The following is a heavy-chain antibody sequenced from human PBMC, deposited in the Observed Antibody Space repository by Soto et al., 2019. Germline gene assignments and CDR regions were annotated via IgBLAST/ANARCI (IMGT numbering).Heavy chain of an antibody. Sequence: SQTLSLTCDISGDSVSTNHAAWNWIRQSPSRGLEWLGRTYYRSKWYNDYAVSVKSRITINPDTSKNQFSLQLNSVAPEDTAVYYCAREAIAVAGRAYFDYWGQGTLVTVSS. CDR1: GDSVSTNHAA. D-gene: IGHD6-19*01. J-gene: IGHJ4*02. V-gene: IGHV6-1*01. CDR3: AREAIAVAGRAYFDY. CDR2: TYYRSKWYN.